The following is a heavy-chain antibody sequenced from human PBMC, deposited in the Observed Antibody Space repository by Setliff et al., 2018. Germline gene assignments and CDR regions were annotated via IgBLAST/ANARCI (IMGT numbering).Heavy chain of an antibody. CDR3: ARDKLTTSCIDH. Sequence: ASVKVSCKASGYTFTGYYMHWVRQAPGQGLEWMGRINPNSGGTNYAQKFQGRVTMTRDTSISTAYMELSRLRSDDTAVYYCARDKLTTSCIDHWGPGTQVTVSS. V-gene: IGHV1-2*06. J-gene: IGHJ4*02. D-gene: IGHD2-2*01. CDR2: INPNSGGT. CDR1: GYTFTGYY.